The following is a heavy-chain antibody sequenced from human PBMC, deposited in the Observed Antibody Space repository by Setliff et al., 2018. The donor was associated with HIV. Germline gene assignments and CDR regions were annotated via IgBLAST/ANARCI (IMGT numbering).Heavy chain of an antibody. CDR2: IYYSGST. Sequence: KTSETLSLTCTVSGVSITSRSYYWGWIRQPPGKGLEWIGTIYYSGSTYYNPSLKSRVTISDDTSKNQFSLNLSSVTAADTAVYYCARDARDSVVSHWFDPWGQGTLVTVSS. V-gene: IGHV4-39*07. CDR1: GVSITSRSYY. J-gene: IGHJ5*02. CDR3: ARDARDSVVSHWFDP. D-gene: IGHD2-15*01.